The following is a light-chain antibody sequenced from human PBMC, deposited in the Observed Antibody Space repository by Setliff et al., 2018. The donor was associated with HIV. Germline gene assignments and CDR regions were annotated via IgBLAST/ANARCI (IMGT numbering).Light chain of an antibody. CDR1: SGAISNSHK. Sequence: VVTQEPSLSVSPGGTVTLTCGLSSGAISNSHKPSWYQQTPGQPPRTLIYDTNSRSSGVPDRFSGSIFGNTAALTITGAQADEESDYYCLLFMSTAYVFGTGTKVTVL. J-gene: IGLJ1*01. CDR2: DTN. V-gene: IGLV8-61*01. CDR3: LLFMSTAYV.